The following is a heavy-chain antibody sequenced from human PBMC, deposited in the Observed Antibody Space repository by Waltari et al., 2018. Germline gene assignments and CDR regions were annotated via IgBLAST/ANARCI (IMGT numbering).Heavy chain of an antibody. J-gene: IGHJ6*02. V-gene: IGHV4-59*01. CDR3: AGERGGAQVGYYGIDV. CDR2: ISYSGTT. Sequence: QVHLPESHPGLVTPSETLSLTCSVSGDSFDPYYWIWVRQTPGKGLEWIGYISYSGTTTYNPALRGRVTMSVDASKKQFSRKMTSVTAADSAAFYCAGERGGAQVGYYGIDVWGQGTTVTVSS. D-gene: IGHD2-15*01. CDR1: GDSFDPYY.